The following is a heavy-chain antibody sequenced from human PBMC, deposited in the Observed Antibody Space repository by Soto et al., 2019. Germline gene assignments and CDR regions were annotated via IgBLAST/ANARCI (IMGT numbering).Heavy chain of an antibody. V-gene: IGHV1-69*01. Sequence: QVQLVQSGAEVKKPGSSVKVSCKASGGTFSSYAISWVRQAPGQGLEWMGGIIPIFGTANYAQKFQGRVTITADESTSTAYMELSSLRSEDTAVYYCVXXXXXXXXDYYYYYGMDVWGQGTTV. CDR1: GGTFSSYA. CDR2: IIPIFGTA. J-gene: IGHJ6*02. CDR3: VXXXXXXXXDYYYYYGMDV.